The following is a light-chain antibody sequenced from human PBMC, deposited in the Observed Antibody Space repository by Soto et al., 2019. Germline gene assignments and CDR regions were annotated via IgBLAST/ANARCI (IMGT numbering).Light chain of an antibody. CDR1: QSFNSIY. V-gene: IGKV3-20*01. CDR3: HQYDSWT. J-gene: IGKJ1*01. CDR2: GAS. Sequence: NVLAQSPGTLSLSPREKASLSCRASQSFNSIYLAWYQQKPGQAPRLLIYGASSRATGIPDRFSGSGSGTDFTLTISRLEPEDFAVYYCHQYDSWTFGQGTKVDI.